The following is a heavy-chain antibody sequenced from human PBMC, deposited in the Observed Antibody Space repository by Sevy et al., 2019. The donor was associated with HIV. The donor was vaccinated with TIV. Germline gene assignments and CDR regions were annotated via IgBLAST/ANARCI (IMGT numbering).Heavy chain of an antibody. CDR1: GFTFSSYG. D-gene: IGHD2-15*01. CDR3: AKVLLFDAFDI. J-gene: IGHJ3*02. Sequence: GGSLRLSCVVSGFTFSSYGMRCVRQAPGKGLEWVSAISGSGGSTSYADSVKGRFTISRDNSKNTLYLQMNSLRAEDTAVYYCAKVLLFDAFDIWGQGTMVTVSS. CDR2: ISGSGGST. V-gene: IGHV3-23*01.